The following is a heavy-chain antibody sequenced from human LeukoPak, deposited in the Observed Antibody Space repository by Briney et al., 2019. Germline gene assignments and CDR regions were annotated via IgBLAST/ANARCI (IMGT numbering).Heavy chain of an antibody. CDR1: GFTFSSYG. Sequence: TGGSLRLSCAASGFTFSSYGMHWVRQAPGKGLEWVADIWYDGSHIFYAVSVKGRFTISRDNSKNTVYLQMNSLRAEDTAVYYCARDPGYCGGDCYPNWFDPWGQGTLITVSS. CDR2: IWYDGSHI. V-gene: IGHV3-33*01. J-gene: IGHJ5*02. D-gene: IGHD2-21*02. CDR3: ARDPGYCGGDCYPNWFDP.